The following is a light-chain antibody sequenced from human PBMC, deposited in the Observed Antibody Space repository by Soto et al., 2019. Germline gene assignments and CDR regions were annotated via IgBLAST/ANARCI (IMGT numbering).Light chain of an antibody. J-gene: IGLJ2*01. CDR2: EGT. Sequence: QSALTQPASVSGSPGQSITISCTGTSSDVGRYNLVSWYQQHPGKAPKVIVYEGTKRPSGVSDRFSASKSGNTASLTISGLQAEDEADYYCCSYGGTYVRFGGGTKLTVL. V-gene: IGLV2-23*01. CDR3: CSYGGTYVR. CDR1: SSDVGRYNL.